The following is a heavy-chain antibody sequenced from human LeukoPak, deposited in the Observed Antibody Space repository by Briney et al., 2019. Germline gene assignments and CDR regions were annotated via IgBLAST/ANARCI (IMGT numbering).Heavy chain of an antibody. Sequence: ASVKVSCKASGGTFSSYAISWVRQAPGQGLEWMGGIIPIFGTANYAQKFLGRVTITADKSTSTAYMELSSLRSEDTAVYYCAREITMVRGVIDYYGMDVWGKGTTVTVSS. J-gene: IGHJ6*04. CDR2: IIPIFGTA. D-gene: IGHD3-10*01. CDR3: AREITMVRGVIDYYGMDV. CDR1: GGTFSSYA. V-gene: IGHV1-69*06.